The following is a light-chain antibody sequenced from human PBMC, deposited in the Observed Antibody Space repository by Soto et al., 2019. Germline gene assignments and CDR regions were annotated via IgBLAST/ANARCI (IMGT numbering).Light chain of an antibody. CDR1: SSDLGAYKY. Sequence: QSALTQPASVSGSPGQSITISCAGTSSDLGAYKYVSWYQQHPDKAPKLILYEVSRRPSGVSNRFSGSKSGNTASLTTSGLLAEDEADYSCSSYTNTSTLVFGTGTKVTVL. CDR2: EVS. V-gene: IGLV2-14*03. CDR3: SSYTNTSTLV. J-gene: IGLJ1*01.